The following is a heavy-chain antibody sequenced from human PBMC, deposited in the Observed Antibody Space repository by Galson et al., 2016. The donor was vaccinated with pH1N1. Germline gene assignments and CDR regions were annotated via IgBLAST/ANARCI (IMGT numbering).Heavy chain of an antibody. CDR1: GGTFSSYA. Sequence: SVKVSCKASGGTFSSYAINWVRQAPGQGLEWMGGIIPIFGIANYAQKFQGRVTITADESTSTAYMELSSLRSEDTAVYYCASPSRPPREIHLWSPNDAFDIWGQGTMVTVPS. D-gene: IGHD5-18*01. J-gene: IGHJ3*02. CDR2: IIPIFGIA. CDR3: ASPSRPPREIHLWSPNDAFDI. V-gene: IGHV1-69*13.